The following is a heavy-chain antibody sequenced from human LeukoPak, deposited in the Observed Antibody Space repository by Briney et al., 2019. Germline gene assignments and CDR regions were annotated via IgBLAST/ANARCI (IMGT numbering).Heavy chain of an antibody. D-gene: IGHD4-17*01. J-gene: IGHJ4*02. CDR1: GGSFSGYY. CDR2: INHSGST. Sequence: PSETLSLTCAVYGGSFSGYYWSWIRQPPGKGLEWIGEINHSGSTNYNPSLKSRVTISVDTSKNQFSLKLSSVTAADTAVYYCARDDYGDLDWGQGTLIIVSS. V-gene: IGHV4-34*01. CDR3: ARDDYGDLD.